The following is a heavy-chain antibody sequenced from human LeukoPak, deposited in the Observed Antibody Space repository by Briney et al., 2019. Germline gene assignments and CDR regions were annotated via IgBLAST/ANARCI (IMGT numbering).Heavy chain of an antibody. CDR2: IFPGDSDT. Sequence: GESLKISCKGSGYSSTICCIGWVRQLPGKDRVWMGIIFPGDSDTSYSPSFQGQVTISADKSISTAYLQWSSLKAADTAVYYCAKIAEWEPYYYFDYWGQGTLVTVSS. V-gene: IGHV5-51*01. CDR1: GYSSTICC. J-gene: IGHJ4*02. CDR3: AKIAEWEPYYYFDY. D-gene: IGHD1-26*01.